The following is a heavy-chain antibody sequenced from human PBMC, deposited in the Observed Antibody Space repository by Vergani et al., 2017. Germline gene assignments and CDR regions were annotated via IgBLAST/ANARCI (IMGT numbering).Heavy chain of an antibody. CDR1: GFTFSSYA. CDR2: ISSNGGST. J-gene: IGHJ3*02. D-gene: IGHD3-10*01. Sequence: EVQLVESGGGLVQHGGSLRLSCSASGFTFSSYAMHWVRQAPGKGLEYVSAISSNGGSTYYADSVKGRFTISRDNSKNTLYLQMSSLRAEDTAVYYCVKMPDFEVTMVRGVIHDAFDIWGQGTMVTVSS. CDR3: VKMPDFEVTMVRGVIHDAFDI. V-gene: IGHV3-64D*06.